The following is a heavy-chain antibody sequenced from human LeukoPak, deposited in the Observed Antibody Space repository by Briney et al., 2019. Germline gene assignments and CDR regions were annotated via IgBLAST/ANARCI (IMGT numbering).Heavy chain of an antibody. D-gene: IGHD2-2*01. J-gene: IGHJ6*02. Sequence: GGSLILSCAASGFTVSSNYMSWVRQAPGKGLEWVAVISYDGSNKYYADSVKGRFTISRDNSKNTLYLQMNSLRAEDTAVYYCAKSVVPAAKIDHYYYGMDVWGQGTTVTVSS. V-gene: IGHV3-30*18. CDR2: ISYDGSNK. CDR1: GFTVSSNY. CDR3: AKSVVPAAKIDHYYYGMDV.